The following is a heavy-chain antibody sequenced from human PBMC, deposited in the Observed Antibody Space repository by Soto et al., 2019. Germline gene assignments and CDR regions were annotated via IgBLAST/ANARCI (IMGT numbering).Heavy chain of an antibody. Sequence: SETLSLTCAVSGYSISSGYYWGWIRQPPGKGLEWIGSIYHSGSTYYNPSLKSRVTISVDTSKNQFSLKLSSVTAADTAVYYCARGADVLRFLEWLPTSQYYFDYWGQGTLVTVSS. CDR2: IYHSGST. CDR3: ARGADVLRFLEWLPTSQYYFDY. V-gene: IGHV4-38-2*01. D-gene: IGHD3-3*01. CDR1: GYSISSGYY. J-gene: IGHJ4*02.